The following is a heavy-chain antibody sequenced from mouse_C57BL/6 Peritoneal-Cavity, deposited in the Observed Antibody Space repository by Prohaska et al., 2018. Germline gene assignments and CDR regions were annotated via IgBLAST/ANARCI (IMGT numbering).Heavy chain of an antibody. Sequence: QVQLHQPGAELVSPWSSVKLSCTPSGYTFTSYWISWVNQIPGQGLQWIGNIYTSDSETHYNQKFKDKATLTVDKSSSTAYMQLSSLTAEDSAVYYCDCNYDAMDYWGQGTSVTVSS. CDR3: DCNYDAMDY. J-gene: IGHJ4*01. CDR2: IYTSDSET. D-gene: IGHD2-1*01. CDR1: GYTFTSYW. V-gene: IGHV1-61*01.